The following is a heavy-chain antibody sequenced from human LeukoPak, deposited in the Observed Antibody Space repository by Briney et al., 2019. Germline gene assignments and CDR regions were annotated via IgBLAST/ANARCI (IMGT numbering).Heavy chain of an antibody. CDR2: IYYSGST. CDR3: ASSGYLHNPYWYFDL. CDR1: GGSISSSSYY. D-gene: IGHD3-22*01. Sequence: SETLSLTCTVSGGSISSSSYYWGWIRQPPGKGLEWIGSIYYSGSTYYNPSLKSRVTISVDTSKNQFSLKLSSVTAADTAVYYCASSGYLHNPYWYFDLWGRGTLVTVSS. V-gene: IGHV4-39*07. J-gene: IGHJ2*01.